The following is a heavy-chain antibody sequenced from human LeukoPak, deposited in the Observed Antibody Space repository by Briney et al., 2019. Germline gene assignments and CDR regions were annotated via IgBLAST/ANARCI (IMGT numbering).Heavy chain of an antibody. CDR2: ILHSGTT. CDR1: GHSIRSGYY. J-gene: IGHJ3*02. D-gene: IGHD3-22*01. CDR3: ARLSGITMIVVFISDAFDI. Sequence: SETLPLTCTVSGHSIRSGYYWGWIRQSPGKGLEWLGSILHSGTTYYNPSLESRVTISVDTSKNQFSLKLSSVTAADTAVYYCARLSGITMIVVFISDAFDIWGQGTMVTVSS. V-gene: IGHV4-38-2*02.